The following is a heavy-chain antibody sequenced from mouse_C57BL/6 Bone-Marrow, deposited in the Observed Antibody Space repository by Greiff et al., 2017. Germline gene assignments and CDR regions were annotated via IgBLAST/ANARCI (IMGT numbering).Heavy chain of an antibody. D-gene: IGHD1-1*01. V-gene: IGHV2-9-1*01. J-gene: IGHJ4*01. CDR1: GFSLTSYA. Sequence: VQLQESGPGLVAPSQSLSITCTVSGFSLTSYAISWVRQPPGKGLEWLGGIWTGGGTNYNSDLKSILSISKDNSKSQFFLKMNSLQTDDTARDYCARKSSYAMDYWGQGTSVTVSS. CDR3: ARKSSYAMDY. CDR2: IWTGGGT.